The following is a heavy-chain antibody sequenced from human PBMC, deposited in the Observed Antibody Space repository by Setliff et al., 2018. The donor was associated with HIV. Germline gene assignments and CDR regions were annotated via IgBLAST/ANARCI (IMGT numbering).Heavy chain of an antibody. CDR2: IYHSGST. D-gene: IGHD6-6*01. Sequence: SETLSLTCTVSGYSISSGYYWGWIRQPPGKGLEWIGSIYHSGSTYYNPALKSRVTISIDTSKNQFSLKLTSVTAADTAVYYCARAGSAAASPLDYWGQGTRVTAPQ. CDR3: ARAGSAAASPLDY. J-gene: IGHJ4*02. CDR1: GYSISSGYY. V-gene: IGHV4-38-2*02.